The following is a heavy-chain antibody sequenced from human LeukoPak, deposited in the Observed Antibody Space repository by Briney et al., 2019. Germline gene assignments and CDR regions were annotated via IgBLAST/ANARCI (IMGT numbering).Heavy chain of an antibody. J-gene: IGHJ4*02. D-gene: IGHD6-13*01. CDR2: IYYSGST. CDR3: ARVTGYRIEDYFDY. Sequence: PGGSLRLSCVASGFSFSNHRMSWVRQAPGKWLEWIGYIYYSGSTNYNPSLKSRVTISVETSKNEFSLKLRSVTAADTAVYYCARVTGYRIEDYFDYWGQGTLVTVSS. CDR1: GFSFSNHR. V-gene: IGHV4-59*11.